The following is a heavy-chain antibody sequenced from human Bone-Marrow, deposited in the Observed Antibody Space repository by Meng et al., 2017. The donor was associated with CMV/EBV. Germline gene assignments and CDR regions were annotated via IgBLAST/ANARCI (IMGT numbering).Heavy chain of an antibody. D-gene: IGHD1-14*01. CDR3: ARDRLRNFDY. V-gene: IGHV3-7*01. CDR1: GFTFTRYW. CDR2: IKEDGSER. Sequence: GESLKISCVASGFTFTRYWMTWVRQAPGKGLEWVAHIKEDGSERDYVDSAKDRFTISRDNAQKSLYLQMTSLRVEDTAVYYCARDRLRNFDYWGQGILVTVSS. J-gene: IGHJ4*02.